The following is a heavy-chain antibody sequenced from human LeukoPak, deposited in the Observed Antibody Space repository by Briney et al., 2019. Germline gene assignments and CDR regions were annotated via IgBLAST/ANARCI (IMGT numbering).Heavy chain of an antibody. D-gene: IGHD1-1*01. CDR2: TYYRSEWFH. CDR1: GDSVSSNSAA. J-gene: IGHJ6*02. V-gene: IGHV6-1*01. CDR3: VGGGTSVAGMDV. Sequence: SQTLSLTCVISGDSVSSNSAAWNWIRQSPSRGLEWLGRTYYRSEWFHDYAVSVKSRMIFNPDTSKNQFSLQLDSVTPEDTAIYYCVGGGTSVAGMDVWGQGTTVTVSS.